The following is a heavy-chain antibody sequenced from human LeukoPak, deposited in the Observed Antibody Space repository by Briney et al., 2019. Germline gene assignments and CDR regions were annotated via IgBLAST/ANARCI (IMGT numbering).Heavy chain of an antibody. J-gene: IGHJ4*02. CDR2: ITDSGGST. V-gene: IGHV3-23*01. D-gene: IGHD2-2*01. CDR1: GFTFSSYA. Sequence: GGSLRLSCAASGFTFSSYATSWVRQAPRKGLEWVSLITDSGGSTYYADSVKGRFSISRDNSKNTLYLQMNSLRAEDTAVYYCAKGKGCSTSCSDYWGQGTLVTVSS. CDR3: AKGKGCSTSCSDY.